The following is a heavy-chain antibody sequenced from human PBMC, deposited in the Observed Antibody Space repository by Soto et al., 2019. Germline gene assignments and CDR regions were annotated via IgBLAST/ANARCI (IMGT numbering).Heavy chain of an antibody. V-gene: IGHV3-74*01. CDR1: GFTFSSYW. CDR3: ARDRTVGAFDI. D-gene: IGHD3-16*01. Sequence: GGSLRLSCAASGFTFSSYWMHWVRQAPGKGLVWVSRINSDGSSTNYADSVKGRFTISRDNAKNTLYLQMNSLRAEDTAVYYCARDRTVGAFDIWGQGTMVTVSS. J-gene: IGHJ3*02. CDR2: INSDGSST.